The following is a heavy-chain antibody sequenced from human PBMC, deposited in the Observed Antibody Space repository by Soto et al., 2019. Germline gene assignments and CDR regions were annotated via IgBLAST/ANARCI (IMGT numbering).Heavy chain of an antibody. D-gene: IGHD3-22*01. CDR1: GGTFSSYT. J-gene: IGHJ4*02. CDR2: IIPILGIA. V-gene: IGHV1-69*02. Sequence: QVQLVQSGAEVKKPGSSVKVSCKASGGTFSSYTISWVRQAPGQGLEWMGRIIPILGIANYAQKFQGRVTITADKSTSTAYMELSSLRSEDTAVYYCARVRHYDSSGYYYFDYWGQGTLVTVSS. CDR3: ARVRHYDSSGYYYFDY.